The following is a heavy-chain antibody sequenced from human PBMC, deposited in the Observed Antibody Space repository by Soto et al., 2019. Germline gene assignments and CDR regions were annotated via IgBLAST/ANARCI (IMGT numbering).Heavy chain of an antibody. CDR1: GFTFSSYG. J-gene: IGHJ6*02. Sequence: GGSLRLSCAASGFTFSSYGMHWVRQAPGKGLEWVAVIWYDGSNKYYADSVKGRFTISRDNSKNTLYLQMNSLRAEDTAVYYCARGSIFWQVPYYYGMDVWGQGTTVTVSS. CDR2: IWYDGSNK. D-gene: IGHD3-9*01. CDR3: ARGSIFWQVPYYYGMDV. V-gene: IGHV3-33*01.